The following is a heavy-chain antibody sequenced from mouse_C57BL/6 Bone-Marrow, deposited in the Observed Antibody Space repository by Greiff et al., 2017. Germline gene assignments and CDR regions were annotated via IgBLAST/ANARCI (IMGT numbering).Heavy chain of an antibody. J-gene: IGHJ4*01. CDR2: IDPETGGT. D-gene: IGHD2-3*01. CDR3: TRDGYYYAMDY. V-gene: IGHV1-15*01. CDR1: GYTFTDYE. Sequence: VQLQQSGAELVRPGASVTLSCKASGYTFTDYEMHWVKQTPVHGLEWIGAIDPETGGTAYNQKFKGKAILTADKSSSTDYMELRSLTSEDSAVYYCTRDGYYYAMDYWGQGTSVTVSS.